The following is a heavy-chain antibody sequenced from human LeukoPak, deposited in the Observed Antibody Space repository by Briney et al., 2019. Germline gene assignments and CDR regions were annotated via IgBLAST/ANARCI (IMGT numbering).Heavy chain of an antibody. V-gene: IGHV1-2*02. CDR3: ATPTEGADTEFGY. CDR2: VNPNSGDT. CDR1: GYTFTDYH. Sequence: ASVKVSCKASGYTFTDYHLHWVRQAPGQGLEWMGWVNPNSGDTNYAEKFLGRVTMTRDTSISTAYMELSSLRSEDTAVYYCATPTEGADTEFGYWGQGTLVTVSS. J-gene: IGHJ4*02. D-gene: IGHD3-16*01.